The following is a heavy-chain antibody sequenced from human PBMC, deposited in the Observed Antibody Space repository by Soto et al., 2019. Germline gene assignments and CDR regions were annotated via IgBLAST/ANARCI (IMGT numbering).Heavy chain of an antibody. CDR3: AREANGIAAAGTVYYGMDV. V-gene: IGHV6-1*01. D-gene: IGHD6-13*01. CDR1: GDSVSSNSAA. Sequence: PSQTLSLTCAISGDSVSSNSAAWNWIRQSPSRGLXXLGRTYYRSXXXXXXXXXVKSRITINPDTSKIQFSLQLNSVTPEDTAVYYCAREANGIAAAGTVYYGMDVWGQGTTVTVSS. J-gene: IGHJ6*02. CDR2: TYYRSXXXX.